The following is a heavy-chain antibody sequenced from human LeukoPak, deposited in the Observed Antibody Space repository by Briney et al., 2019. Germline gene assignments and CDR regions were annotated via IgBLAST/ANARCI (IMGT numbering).Heavy chain of an antibody. CDR1: GYTFTSYG. CDR3: ARVALTADFWSGYCV. J-gene: IGHJ4*02. CDR2: ISAYNGNT. Sequence: ASVKVSCKASGYTFTSYGISWVRQAPGQGLEWMGWISAYNGNTNYAQKLQGRVTMTTDTSTSTAYMELRSLRSDDTAVYYCARVALTADFWSGYCVWGQGTLVTVSS. V-gene: IGHV1-18*01. D-gene: IGHD3-3*01.